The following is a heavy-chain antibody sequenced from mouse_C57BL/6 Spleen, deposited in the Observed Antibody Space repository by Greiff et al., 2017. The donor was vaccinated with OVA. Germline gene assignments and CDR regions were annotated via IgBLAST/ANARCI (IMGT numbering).Heavy chain of an antibody. D-gene: IGHD3-2*02. V-gene: IGHV1-52*01. Sequence: QVQLQQPGAELVRPGSSVKLSCKASGYTFTSYWMHWVKRRPIQGLEWIGNIDPSDSETHYNQKFKDKATLTVDKSSSTAYMQLSSLTSEDSAVYYCARRGAQAPYFDYWGQGTTLTVSS. J-gene: IGHJ2*01. CDR3: ARRGAQAPYFDY. CDR1: GYTFTSYW. CDR2: IDPSDSET.